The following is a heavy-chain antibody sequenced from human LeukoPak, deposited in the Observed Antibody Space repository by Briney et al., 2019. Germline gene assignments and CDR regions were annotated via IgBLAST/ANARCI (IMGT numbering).Heavy chain of an antibody. CDR2: INHSGST. Sequence: SETLSLTCAVYGGSFSGYYWSWIRQPPGKGLEWIGEINHSGSTNYNPSLKSRVTISVDKSKNQFSLKLSSVTAADTAVYYCARSFFRSGYSDYWGQGTLVTVSS. CDR1: GGSFSGYY. J-gene: IGHJ4*02. CDR3: ARSFFRSGYSDY. V-gene: IGHV4-34*01. D-gene: IGHD3-3*01.